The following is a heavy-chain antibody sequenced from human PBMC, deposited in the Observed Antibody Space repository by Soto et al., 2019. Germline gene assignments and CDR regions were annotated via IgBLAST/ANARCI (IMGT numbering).Heavy chain of an antibody. CDR3: VMVDNYVTPTPQDV. CDR2: ISPYTGNT. J-gene: IGHJ6*02. V-gene: IGHV1-18*01. Sequence: QVQLVQSGDEVKKPGASVKVSCKAPGYIFVNYGIAWVRQAPGQGLEWMGWISPYTGNTHSATKVHGRLTMTTDTSTSTAYMDLGSLTSDDTAVYYCVMVDNYVTPTPQDVWGQGTTVTVSS. D-gene: IGHD3-16*01. CDR1: GYIFVNYG.